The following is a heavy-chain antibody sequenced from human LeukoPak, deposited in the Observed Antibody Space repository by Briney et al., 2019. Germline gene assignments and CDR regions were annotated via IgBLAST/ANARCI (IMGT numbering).Heavy chain of an antibody. CDR2: INPSGGST. Sequence: GASVKVSCKASGYTFTSYYMHWVRQAPGQGLEWMGIINPSGGSTSYAQKFQGRVTMTRDTSTSTVYMELSSLRSEDTAVYYCARDRSSVGYSSSSAFDIWGQGTMVTVSS. CDR1: GYTFTSYY. V-gene: IGHV1-46*01. J-gene: IGHJ3*02. D-gene: IGHD6-19*01. CDR3: ARDRSSVGYSSSSAFDI.